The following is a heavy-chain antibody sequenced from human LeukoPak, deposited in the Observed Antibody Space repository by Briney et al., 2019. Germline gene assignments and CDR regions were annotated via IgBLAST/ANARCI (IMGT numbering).Heavy chain of an antibody. V-gene: IGHV3-66*01. CDR2: IYSGGST. D-gene: IGHD3-22*01. CDR1: GFTVSSNY. J-gene: IGHJ4*02. Sequence: PGGSLRLSCAASGFTVSSNYMSWVRQAPGKGLEWVSVIYSGGSTYYADSVKGRFTISRDNSKNTLYLQMNSLRAEDTAVYYCASYYYDSSGYLYYFDYWGQGTLVTVSS. CDR3: ASYYYDSSGYLYYFDY.